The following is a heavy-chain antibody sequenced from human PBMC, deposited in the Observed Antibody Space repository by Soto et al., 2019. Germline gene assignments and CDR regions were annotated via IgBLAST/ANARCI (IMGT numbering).Heavy chain of an antibody. CDR3: ARFNWYFDL. V-gene: IGHV4-59*08. Sequence: QVQLQESGPGLVKPSETLSLTCTVSGGSISSYYWSWIRQPPGKGLEWIGYIYYSGSTNYNPSLTSRVTISVDTSKIQFSLKLSSVTAADTAVYSCARFNWYFDLWGRGTLVTVSS. J-gene: IGHJ2*01. CDR2: IYYSGST. CDR1: GGSISSYY.